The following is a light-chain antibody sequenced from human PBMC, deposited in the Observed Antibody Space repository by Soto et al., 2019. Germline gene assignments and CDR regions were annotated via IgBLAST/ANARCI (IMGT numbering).Light chain of an antibody. V-gene: IGKV3-15*01. CDR1: QSVSSN. J-gene: IGKJ5*01. Sequence: ELVMTQSPATLSVSPGERATLSCRASQSVSSNLAWYQQKPGQAPRLLIYGASTSDAGFPARFSGSGSGTEFALTISSLQSEAVAVYYCQQYNNWPPITFGQGTRLE. CDR3: QQYNNWPPIT. CDR2: GAS.